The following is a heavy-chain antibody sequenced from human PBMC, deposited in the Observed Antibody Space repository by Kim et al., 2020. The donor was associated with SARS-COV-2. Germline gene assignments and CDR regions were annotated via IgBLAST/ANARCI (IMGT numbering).Heavy chain of an antibody. V-gene: IGHV3-7*01. CDR2: IKQDGSEK. D-gene: IGHD4-17*01. Sequence: GGSLRLSCAASGFTFSRYWMSWVRQAPGKGLEWVANIKQDGSEKYYVDSVKGRFTISRDNAKNSLYLQMNSLRAEDTAVYYCAREGGDYGDSFDYWGQGTLVTVSS. J-gene: IGHJ4*02. CDR1: GFTFSRYW. CDR3: AREGGDYGDSFDY.